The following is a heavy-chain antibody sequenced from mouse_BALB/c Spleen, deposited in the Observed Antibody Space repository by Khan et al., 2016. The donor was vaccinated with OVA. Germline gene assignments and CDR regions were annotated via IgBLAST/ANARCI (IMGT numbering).Heavy chain of an antibody. Sequence: VQLQQSGPELVKPGASVKMSCKASGYTFTSYVMHWVKQKPGQGLEWIGYISPNSDGSKYNEKFRGKATLNSDKYTSTAYMELSSRNSEDSAVYYCLRSLYYYGSAYEGFAYWGQGTLVTVSA. D-gene: IGHD1-1*01. J-gene: IGHJ3*01. CDR3: LRSLYYYGSAYEGFAY. V-gene: IGHV1S136*01. CDR1: GYTFTSYV. CDR2: ISPNSDGS.